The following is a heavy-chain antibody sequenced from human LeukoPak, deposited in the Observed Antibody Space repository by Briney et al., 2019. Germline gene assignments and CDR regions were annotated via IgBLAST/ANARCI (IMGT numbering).Heavy chain of an antibody. CDR3: AKDRGYSHGFEY. V-gene: IGHV3-30*18. D-gene: IGHD5-12*01. Sequence: GGSLRLSCAASGFTFSSYGMHWVRQAPGKGLEWVAAISYDGRNKEYVDSVKGRFTISRDNSKNTLCLQMNSLRAEDTAVYYCAKDRGYSHGFEYWGQGTLVTVSS. J-gene: IGHJ4*02. CDR2: ISYDGRNK. CDR1: GFTFSSYG.